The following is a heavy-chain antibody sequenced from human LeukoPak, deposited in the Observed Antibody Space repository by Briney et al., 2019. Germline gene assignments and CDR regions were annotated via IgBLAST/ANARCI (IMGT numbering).Heavy chain of an antibody. CDR2: IYHSEST. CDR1: GDSINSRSYY. V-gene: IGHV4-39*07. D-gene: IGHD6-6*01. J-gene: IGHJ4*02. CDR3: ALDHSSSSGIDY. Sequence: SETLSLTCAVSGDSINSRSYYWAWIRQPPGKGLEWIGSIYHSESTYYNPSLKSRVTISLDTSKNQFSLRLSSLTAADTAVYYCALDHSSSSGIDYWGQGTLVTVSS.